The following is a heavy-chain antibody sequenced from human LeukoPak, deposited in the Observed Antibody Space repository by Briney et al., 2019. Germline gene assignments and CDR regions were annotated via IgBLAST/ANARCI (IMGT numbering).Heavy chain of an antibody. CDR3: ARVKSSSWYGDFDY. Sequence: PSETLSLTCTVSGGSISSSSYYWGWIRQPPGKGLEWIGSIYHSGSTNYNPSLKSRVTISVDKSKNQFSLKLSSVTAADTAVYYCARVKSSSWYGDFDYWGQGTLVTVSS. J-gene: IGHJ4*02. CDR1: GGSISSSSYY. CDR2: IYHSGST. D-gene: IGHD6-13*01. V-gene: IGHV4-39*07.